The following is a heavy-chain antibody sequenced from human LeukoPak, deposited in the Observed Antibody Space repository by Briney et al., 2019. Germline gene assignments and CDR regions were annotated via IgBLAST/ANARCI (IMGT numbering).Heavy chain of an antibody. V-gene: IGHV3-23*01. Sequence: QPGGPLRLSCAASGFTFSSYAMSWVRQAPGKGLEWVSAIRDSGSSTHYADSVKGRFTTSRDNSKNTLFLQMNSLRAEDTAIYYCAKYGPQDSGSSHFDYWGQGALVTVSS. J-gene: IGHJ4*02. CDR1: GFTFSSYA. D-gene: IGHD1-26*01. CDR2: IRDSGSST. CDR3: AKYGPQDSGSSHFDY.